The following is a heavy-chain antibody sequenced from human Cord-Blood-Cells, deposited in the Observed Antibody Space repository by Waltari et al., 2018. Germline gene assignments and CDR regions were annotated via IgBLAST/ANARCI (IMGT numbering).Heavy chain of an antibody. CDR1: GGSISSSSYY. D-gene: IGHD5-12*01. V-gene: IGHV4-39*01. CDR3: ASPDRIMATIDD. CDR2: VYYSWRT. Sequence: QLQLQVSGPGLVKPSEALSLSCTVSGGSISSSSYYWGWIRQPPGNVLEWLGSVYYSWRTNYNLSLMSPVTISVATSKNQCSLTLTSVSAADTAVYYCASPDRIMATIDDWGKGILVTVSS. J-gene: IGHJ4*02.